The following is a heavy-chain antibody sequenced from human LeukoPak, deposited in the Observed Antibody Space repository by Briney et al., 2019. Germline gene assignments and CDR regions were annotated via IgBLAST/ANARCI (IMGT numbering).Heavy chain of an antibody. D-gene: IGHD4-17*01. CDR1: GFTFSSYG. Sequence: AGGSLRLSCAVSGFTFSSYGMHWVRQAPGKGLEWVAFIRNDGSNKYYADSVKGRFTISRDNSKNTLYLQMNSLRAEDTVVYYCAKYDTTVTPHFDYWGQGTLVTVSS. V-gene: IGHV3-30*02. J-gene: IGHJ4*02. CDR2: IRNDGSNK. CDR3: AKYDTTVTPHFDY.